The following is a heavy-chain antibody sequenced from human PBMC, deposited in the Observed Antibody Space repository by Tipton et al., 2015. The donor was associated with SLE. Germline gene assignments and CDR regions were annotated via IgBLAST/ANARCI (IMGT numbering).Heavy chain of an antibody. Sequence: SLRLSCAASGFTFSNFGMHWVRQAPGKGLEGVAVIWYDGSEKYYADSVKGRFTVSRENSENTLYLEMNSLRVEDTALYYCARAPYTSGWYSNYYYMDVWGKGTTVTVSS. CDR3: ARAPYTSGWYSNYYYMDV. J-gene: IGHJ6*03. CDR2: IWYDGSEK. V-gene: IGHV3-33*01. CDR1: GFTFSNFG. D-gene: IGHD6-19*01.